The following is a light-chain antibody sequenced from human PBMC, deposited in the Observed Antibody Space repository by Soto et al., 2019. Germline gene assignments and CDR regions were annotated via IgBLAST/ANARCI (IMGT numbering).Light chain of an antibody. CDR3: QQYNNWPALT. V-gene: IGKV3-15*01. J-gene: IGKJ1*01. Sequence: EIVLTQSPGTLSLSPGERATLSCRASQSVSSYLAWYQQKPGQAPRLLIYGASTRATGVPARFSGSGSGTDFTLTISSLQSEDFAVYYCQQYNNWPALTFGQGTKVDIK. CDR1: QSVSSY. CDR2: GAS.